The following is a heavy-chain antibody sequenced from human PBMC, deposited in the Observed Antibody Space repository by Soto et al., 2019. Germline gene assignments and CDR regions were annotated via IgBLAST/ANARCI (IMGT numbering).Heavy chain of an antibody. V-gene: IGHV1-2*02. CDR1: GYTFTDYF. Sequence: ASVKVSCKASGYTFTDYFIHWVRQAPGQGLEWIGWINPYSGGADLSQKFQGSVTMTRDTSISTAYMEVSSLTSDDTAVFYCARFMHYSHSGGSSHSGFDMWGQGTLVTVSS. D-gene: IGHD2-21*01. CDR3: ARFMHYSHSGGSSHSGFDM. J-gene: IGHJ3*02. CDR2: INPYSGGA.